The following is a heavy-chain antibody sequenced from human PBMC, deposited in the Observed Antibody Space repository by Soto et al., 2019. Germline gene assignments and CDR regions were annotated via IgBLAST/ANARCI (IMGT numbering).Heavy chain of an antibody. J-gene: IGHJ5*02. CDR1: GFSLSTTGMG. CDR2: IYWDDGE. D-gene: IGHD6-19*01. V-gene: IGHV2-5*02. Sequence: QITLRESGPTLVKPTQTLTLTCTFSGFSLSTTGMGVGWVRHPPGKALAWLALIYWDDGERYSPSLNNRLTITKVTYKNQLVLTMTNMDPVDTATYYCAHRVSGWPGFRAWCQGTLVTVSP. CDR3: AHRVSGWPGFRA.